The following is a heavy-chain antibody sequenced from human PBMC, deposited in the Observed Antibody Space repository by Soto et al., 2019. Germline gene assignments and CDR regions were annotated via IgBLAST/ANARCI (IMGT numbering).Heavy chain of an antibody. V-gene: IGHV5-51*01. CDR1: GYSFATYW. D-gene: IGHD3-16*01. Sequence: HGESLKISCKASGYSFATYWIGWVRQIPGKGLEWMGVIYPGDSRTRYNPSFQGQVTISADKSITTAYLQWASLKASDTATYYCARHWGLYSRMDVWGQGTTVTVSS. CDR2: IYPGDSRT. J-gene: IGHJ6*02. CDR3: ARHWGLYSRMDV.